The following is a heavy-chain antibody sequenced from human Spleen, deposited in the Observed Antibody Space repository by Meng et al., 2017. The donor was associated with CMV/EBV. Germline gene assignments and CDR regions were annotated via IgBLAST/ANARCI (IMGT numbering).Heavy chain of an antibody. V-gene: IGHV4-31*02. Sequence: GSIRSGDSDWSWIRQHPGKGLEWIGHIYYSRSTYYNPSLKSRVTISVDTSMNQFSLRLTSVTAADTAVYYCARDTGDGSRYSWYFDLWGRGTLVTVSS. CDR1: GSIRSGDSD. J-gene: IGHJ2*01. CDR2: IYYSRST. D-gene: IGHD3-10*01. CDR3: ARDTGDGSRYSWYFDL.